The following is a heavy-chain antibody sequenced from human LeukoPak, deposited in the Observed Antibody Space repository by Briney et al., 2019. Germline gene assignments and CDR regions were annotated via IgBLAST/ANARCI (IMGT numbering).Heavy chain of an antibody. V-gene: IGHV3-23*01. Sequence: GGSLRLSCAASGFTFSSYAVSWVRQAPGKGLEWFSALSGSGGSTYYADSVKGRFTISRDNSKDTLYLQMNSMRAEDTAVYYWAIAIKYGDYPNWGQGTLVTVSS. D-gene: IGHD4-17*01. CDR1: GFTFSSYA. CDR2: LSGSGGST. J-gene: IGHJ4*02. CDR3: AIAIKYGDYPN.